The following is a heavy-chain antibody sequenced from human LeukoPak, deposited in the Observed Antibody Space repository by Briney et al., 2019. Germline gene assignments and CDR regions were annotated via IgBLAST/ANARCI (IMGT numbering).Heavy chain of an antibody. D-gene: IGHD4-11*01. CDR1: GGTFSSYA. CDR2: IIPIFGTA. V-gene: IGHV1-69*05. CDR3: ARVRGLTVTTLYYSYYYMTV. Sequence: EASVKVSCKASGGTFSSYAISWVRQAPGQGLEWMGGIIPIFGTANYAQKFQGRVTITTDESTSTAYMELSSLRSEDTAVYYCARVRGLTVTTLYYSYYYMTVCGKGNTVTVSS. J-gene: IGHJ6*03.